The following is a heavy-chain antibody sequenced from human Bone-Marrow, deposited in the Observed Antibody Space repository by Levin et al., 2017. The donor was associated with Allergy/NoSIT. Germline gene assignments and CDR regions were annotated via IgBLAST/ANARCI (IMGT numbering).Heavy chain of an antibody. V-gene: IGHV3-72*01. Sequence: HPGGSLRLSCAASGFTFSDHYMDWVRQAPGKGLEWVGRIRRKANSYTTEYAASVKGRFTISRDDSKNSLYLQMNSLRTEDTAVYYCARVVMQLWFLGDWGQGTLVTVSS. D-gene: IGHD5-18*01. CDR2: IRRKANSYTT. CDR3: ARVVMQLWFLGD. CDR1: GFTFSDHY. J-gene: IGHJ4*02.